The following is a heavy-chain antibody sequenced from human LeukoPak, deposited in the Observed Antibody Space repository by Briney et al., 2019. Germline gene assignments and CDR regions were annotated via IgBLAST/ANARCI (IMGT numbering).Heavy chain of an antibody. D-gene: IGHD1-14*01. CDR1: GFTFSSYA. J-gene: IGHJ3*02. V-gene: IGHV3-23*01. CDR3: ATGGRGYAFDI. CDR2: ISGTGDST. Sequence: GGSLRLSCAASGFTFSSYAMSWVRRAPGEGLEWVSSISGTGDSTYYADSVKGRFTISRDNSKNTLYLQMNSLRAEDTAVYYCATGGRGYAFDIWGQGTMVTVSS.